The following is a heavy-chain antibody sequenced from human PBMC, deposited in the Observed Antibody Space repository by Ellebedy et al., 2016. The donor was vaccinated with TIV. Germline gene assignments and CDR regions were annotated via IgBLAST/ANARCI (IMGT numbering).Heavy chain of an antibody. CDR1: GGSISSYY. Sequence: MPSETLSLTCTVSGGSISSYYWSWIRQPPGMGLEWIGYIYYSGSTNYNPSLKSRVTISVDTSKNQFSLKLSSVTAADTAVYYCARRYCSGGSCYDYWGQGTLVTVSS. J-gene: IGHJ4*02. D-gene: IGHD2-15*01. CDR3: ARRYCSGGSCYDY. V-gene: IGHV4-59*08. CDR2: IYYSGST.